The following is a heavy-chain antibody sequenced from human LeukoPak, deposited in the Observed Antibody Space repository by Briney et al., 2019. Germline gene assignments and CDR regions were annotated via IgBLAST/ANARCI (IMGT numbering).Heavy chain of an antibody. CDR2: IYYSGST. CDR1: GGSFSGYY. D-gene: IGHD6-19*01. Sequence: PSETLSLTCAVYGGSFSGYYWSWIRQPPGKGLEWIGYIYYSGSTYYNPSLKSRVTISVDTSKNQFSLKLSSVAAADTAVYYCARWDSGWHYFDYWGQGTLVTVSS. V-gene: IGHV4-34*01. J-gene: IGHJ4*02. CDR3: ARWDSGWHYFDY.